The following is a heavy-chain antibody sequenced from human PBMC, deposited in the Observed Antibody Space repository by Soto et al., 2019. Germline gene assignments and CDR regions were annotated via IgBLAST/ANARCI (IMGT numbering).Heavy chain of an antibody. V-gene: IGHV1-18*01. D-gene: IGHD2-2*01. CDR2: ISAYNGNT. CDR1: GYTFTSYG. J-gene: IGHJ6*03. CDR3: ARDGEKKNIVVVPAAIMEEGYYYYYMDV. Sequence: ASVKVSCKASGYTFTSYGISWVRQAPGQGLEWMGWISAYNGNTNYAQKLQGRVTMTTDTSTSTAYMELRSLRSDDTAVYYCARDGEKKNIVVVPAAIMEEGYYYYYMDVWGKGTTVTVSS.